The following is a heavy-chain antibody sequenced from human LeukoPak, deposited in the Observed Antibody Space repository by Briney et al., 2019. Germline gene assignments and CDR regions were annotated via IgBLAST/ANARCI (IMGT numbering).Heavy chain of an antibody. CDR1: GYTFTSYG. CDR2: ISAYNGNT. D-gene: IGHD6-19*01. CDR3: ARGLQENLAWLTAFSAFDI. V-gene: IGHV1-18*01. J-gene: IGHJ3*02. Sequence: GASVKLSCKASGYTFTSYGISWVRQAPGQGLEWMGWISAYNGNTNYAQKFQSRVTMTTDTSTSTAYMELRSLRSDDTAVYYCARGLQENLAWLTAFSAFDIWGQGTMVTVSS.